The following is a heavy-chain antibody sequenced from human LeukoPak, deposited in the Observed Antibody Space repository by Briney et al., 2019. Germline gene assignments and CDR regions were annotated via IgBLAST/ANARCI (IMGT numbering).Heavy chain of an antibody. CDR3: ARVGSPLGDSSGYYYVY. CDR1: GYTFTGYY. V-gene: IGHV1-2*02. Sequence: ASVKVSCKASGYTFTGYYMHWVRQAPGQGLEWMGWINPNSGGTNYAQKFQGRVTMTRDTSISTAYMELSRLRSGDTAVYYCARVGSPLGDSSGYYYVYWGQGTLVTVSS. CDR2: INPNSGGT. J-gene: IGHJ4*02. D-gene: IGHD3-22*01.